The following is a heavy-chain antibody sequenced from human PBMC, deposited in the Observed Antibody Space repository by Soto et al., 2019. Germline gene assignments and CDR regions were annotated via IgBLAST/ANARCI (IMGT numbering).Heavy chain of an antibody. V-gene: IGHV3-23*01. CDR2: ISGGGDAT. CDR3: ARDRVDGYNSWAFDY. D-gene: IGHD5-12*01. J-gene: IGHJ4*02. CDR1: GFTFGNYA. Sequence: PGGSLRLSCAASGFTFGNYAFSWVRQAPGKGLEWVSVISGGGDATYYPDSVKGRFTTSRDNSKNQFSLKLSSVTAADTAVYYCARDRVDGYNSWAFDYWGQGTLVTVSS.